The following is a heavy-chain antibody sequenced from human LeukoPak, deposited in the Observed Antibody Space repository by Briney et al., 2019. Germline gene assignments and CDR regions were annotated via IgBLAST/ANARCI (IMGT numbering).Heavy chain of an antibody. J-gene: IGHJ6*03. CDR2: IIPIFGTA. Sequence: GASVRVSCKASGGTFSSYAISWVRQAPGQGLEWMGGIIPIFGTANYAQKFQGRVTITADESTSTAYMELSSLRSEDTAVYYCARDGVLAAAGIAGVDYYYYMDVWGKGTTVTVSS. D-gene: IGHD6-13*01. CDR1: GGTFSSYA. CDR3: ARDGVLAAAGIAGVDYYYYMDV. V-gene: IGHV1-69*13.